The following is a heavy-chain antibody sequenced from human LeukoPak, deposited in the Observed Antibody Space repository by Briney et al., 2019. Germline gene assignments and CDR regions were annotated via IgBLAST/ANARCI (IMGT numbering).Heavy chain of an antibody. CDR3: ARLAYYDTSGYYGWYFDL. D-gene: IGHD3-22*01. V-gene: IGHV5-51*01. CDR1: GYSFTSYW. J-gene: IGHJ2*01. CDR2: IFPGDSDT. Sequence: GESLKISCKGSGYSFTSYWIVWVRQMPGKGLEWMGIIFPGDSDTRYSPSFQGQVPISADKSISTAYLQWSSLKASDTAMYYCARLAYYDTSGYYGWYFDLWGRGTLVTVSS.